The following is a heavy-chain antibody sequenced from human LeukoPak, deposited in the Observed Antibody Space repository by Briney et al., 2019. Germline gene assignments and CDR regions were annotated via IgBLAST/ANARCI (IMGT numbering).Heavy chain of an antibody. Sequence: SQTLSLTCAISGDSVSSNSAAWNWIRQSPSSGLEWLGRTYYRSKWYNDYAVSVKSRITNNPDTSKNQSSLQLNSVTPEDTAVYYCASGVQAPYFDYWGQGTLVTVSS. CDR2: TYYRSKWYN. CDR1: GDSVSSNSAA. CDR3: ASGVQAPYFDY. J-gene: IGHJ4*02. D-gene: IGHD3-16*01. V-gene: IGHV6-1*01.